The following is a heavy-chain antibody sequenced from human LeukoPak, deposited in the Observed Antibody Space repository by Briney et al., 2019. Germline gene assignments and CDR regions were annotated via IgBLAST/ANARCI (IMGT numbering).Heavy chain of an antibody. J-gene: IGHJ3*01. V-gene: IGHV1-24*01. CDR3: ANLRGGITCCDAFDV. CDR1: GNTLSDLS. CDR2: FEPEDGET. Sequence: ASVKVSCKVSGNTLSDLSIHWLLQAPGKGLELMGVFEPEDGETLYAQKFQGRVTMTEDTSTDTAYMELSSLRSEDTAIYFCANLRGGITCCDAFDVWGQGTVVIVSS. D-gene: IGHD3-10*01.